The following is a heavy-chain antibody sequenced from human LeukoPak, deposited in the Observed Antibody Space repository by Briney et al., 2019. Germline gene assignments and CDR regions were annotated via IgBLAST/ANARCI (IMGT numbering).Heavy chain of an antibody. J-gene: IGHJ6*03. CDR3: ARARRGVQFGEDYYYYMDV. CDR1: GYTFTSYD. V-gene: IGHV1-8*01. Sequence: ASVKVSCKASGYTFTSYDINWVRQATGQGLEWMGWMNPNSGNTGYAQKFQGRVTMTRDTSISTAYMELSSLRSEDTAVYYCARARRGVQFGEDYYYYMDVWGKGTTVTVSS. CDR2: MNPNSGNT. D-gene: IGHD3-10*01.